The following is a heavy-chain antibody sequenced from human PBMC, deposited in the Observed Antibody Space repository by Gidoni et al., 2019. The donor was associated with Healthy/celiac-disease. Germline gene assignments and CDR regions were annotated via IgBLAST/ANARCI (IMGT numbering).Heavy chain of an antibody. CDR3: ARVARPLWLFDY. J-gene: IGHJ4*02. D-gene: IGHD5-18*01. CDR1: GFTFSDYY. CDR2: ISSSGSTI. V-gene: IGHV3-11*01. Sequence: KPGGSLRLSCAASGFTFSDYYMSWIRQAPGKGLEWVSYISSSGSTIYYADSVKGRFPISRDNAKNSLYLQMNSLRAEDTAVYYCARVARPLWLFDYWGQGTLVTVSS.